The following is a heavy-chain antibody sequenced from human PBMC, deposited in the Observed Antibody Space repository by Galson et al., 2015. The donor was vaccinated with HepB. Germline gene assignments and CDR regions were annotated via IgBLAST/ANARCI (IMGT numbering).Heavy chain of an antibody. CDR3: ARRYYYDSSGSFDY. D-gene: IGHD3-22*01. CDR1: GFTFSSYA. V-gene: IGHV3-30*04. J-gene: IGHJ4*02. CDR2: ISYDGSNK. Sequence: SLRLSCAASGFTFSSYAMHWVRQAPGKGLEWVAVISYDGSNKYYADSVKGRFTISRDNSKNTLYLQMNSLRAEDTAVYYCARRYYYDSSGSFDYWGQGTLVTVSS.